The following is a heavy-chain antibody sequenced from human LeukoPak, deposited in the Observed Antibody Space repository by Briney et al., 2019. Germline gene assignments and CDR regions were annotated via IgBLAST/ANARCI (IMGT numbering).Heavy chain of an antibody. D-gene: IGHD5-12*01. V-gene: IGHV4-38-2*02. CDR2: IYHSGRT. J-gene: IGHJ3*01. CDR3: AREARLRNDAFDV. CDR1: GYSISSGYH. Sequence: SETLSLICSVSGYSISSGYHWGWIRQPPGQGLEWIGSIYHSGRTYYNPSLKSRVTISVDTSKNQFSLNLSSVTATDTAVYYCAREARLRNDAFDVWGQGTRVTVSS.